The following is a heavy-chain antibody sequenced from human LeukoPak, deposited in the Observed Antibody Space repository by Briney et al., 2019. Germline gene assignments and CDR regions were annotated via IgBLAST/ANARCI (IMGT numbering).Heavy chain of an antibody. CDR2: ISSSSSAI. Sequence: GGSLRLSCAASGFTFSSYEMNWVRQAPGKGLEWVSYISSSSSAIYYADSVKGRFTISRDNAKNSLYLQMNSLRAEDTAIYYCARGLGSSSFYYGMDVWGQGTTVTVSS. D-gene: IGHD6-6*01. J-gene: IGHJ6*02. V-gene: IGHV3-48*03. CDR3: ARGLGSSSFYYGMDV. CDR1: GFTFSSYE.